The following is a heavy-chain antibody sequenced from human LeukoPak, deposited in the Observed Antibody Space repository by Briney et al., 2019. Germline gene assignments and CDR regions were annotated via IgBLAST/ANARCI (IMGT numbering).Heavy chain of an antibody. CDR3: ARAWGYSYGYFDY. CDR1: GFTFSSHS. Sequence: PGGSLRLSCAASGFTFSSHSMNWVRQAPGKGLEWVSSISSSSSYIYYADSVKGRFTISRDNAKNSLYLQMNSLRAEDTAVYYCARAWGYSYGYFDYWGQGTLVTVSS. J-gene: IGHJ4*02. CDR2: ISSSSSYI. V-gene: IGHV3-21*01. D-gene: IGHD5-18*01.